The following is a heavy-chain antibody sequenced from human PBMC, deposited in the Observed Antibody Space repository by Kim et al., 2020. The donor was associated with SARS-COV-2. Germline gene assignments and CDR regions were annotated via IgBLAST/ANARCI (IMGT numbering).Heavy chain of an antibody. CDR1: GGSISSSSYY. V-gene: IGHV4-39*01. D-gene: IGHD6-13*01. CDR3: ARGVRGMCQLVGAENW. J-gene: IGHJ5*01. CDR2: IYYSGST. Sequence: SETLSLTCTVSGGSISSSSYYWGWIRQPPGNGLEWIGSIYYSGSTYYNPSLKSRVTISVDTSKNQFSLKLSSVTAADTAVYYCARGVRGMCQLVGAENW.